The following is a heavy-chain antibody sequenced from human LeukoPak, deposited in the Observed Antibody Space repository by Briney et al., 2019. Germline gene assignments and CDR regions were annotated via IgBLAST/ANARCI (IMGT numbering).Heavy chain of an antibody. CDR1: GFTFSSYA. CDR3: AKDDDWGRYKH. J-gene: IGHJ1*01. Sequence: QSGGSLRLSCAASGFTFSSYAMSWVRQAPGKGLEWVSGISPSGGITYYTDSVKGRFTISRDNSKNTQSLQMNSLRAEDTAVYYCAKDDDWGRYKHWGQGTLVTVSS. V-gene: IGHV3-23*01. CDR2: ISPSGGIT. D-gene: IGHD3-16*01.